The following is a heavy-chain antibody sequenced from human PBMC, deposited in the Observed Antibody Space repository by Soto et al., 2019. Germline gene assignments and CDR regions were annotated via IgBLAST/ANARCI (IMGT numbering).Heavy chain of an antibody. CDR2: IIPMFGTA. CDR3: ASGIQLWLRRINNGYSG. CDR1: GGTFSTYA. D-gene: IGHD5-18*01. J-gene: IGHJ4*02. Sequence: QVQLVQSGAEVKKPESSVKVSCKAPGGTFSTYAISWVRQAPGQGLEWMGGIIPMFGTANYAQRFQDRATSPXXESTNTVSMALSSLRSADTAVYFCASGIQLWLRRINNGYSGWGQGTLVTVSS. V-gene: IGHV1-69*05.